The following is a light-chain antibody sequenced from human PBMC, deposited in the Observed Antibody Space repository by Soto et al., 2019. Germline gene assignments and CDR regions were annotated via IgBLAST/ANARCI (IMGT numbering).Light chain of an antibody. CDR2: DAS. V-gene: IGKV1-33*01. CDR3: QQFDSVPCT. CDR1: QDIKNY. J-gene: IGKJ2*02. Sequence: IQMTQSPSSLSPSVGDRVTITCQASQDIKNYLIWYQQKPGKAPKLLIYDASSLGTGVSSRFSGSGSGTHFTLPISSLQPEDIATYYCQQFDSVPCTFGQGTKLEIK.